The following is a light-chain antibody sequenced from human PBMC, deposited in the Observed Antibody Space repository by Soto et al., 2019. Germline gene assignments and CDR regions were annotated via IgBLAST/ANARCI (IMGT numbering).Light chain of an antibody. Sequence: EIVLTQSPGTLSLSPGERATLSCRASQSVSSSYLAWYQQKPGQAPRLLIYGASSRATGIPDRFSGSGSGTDFTITISRLETEDSAVYYCQPYGSSPLTFGQGTRLEIK. CDR1: QSVSSSY. J-gene: IGKJ5*01. CDR3: QPYGSSPLT. CDR2: GAS. V-gene: IGKV3-20*01.